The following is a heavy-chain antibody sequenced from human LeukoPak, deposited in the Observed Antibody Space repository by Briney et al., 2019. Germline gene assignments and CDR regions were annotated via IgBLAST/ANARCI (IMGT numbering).Heavy chain of an antibody. V-gene: IGHV1-2*02. Sequence: ASVRVSCKASGYTFTDYYMHWVRQTPGQGCEWMGWLNPKSGGTNYAQQFQGRVTMTRDTSISTVYMDVSSLRSDDTAVSYCAREVGATFPYWGQGTLVSV. CDR1: GYTFTDYY. CDR3: AREVGATFPY. J-gene: IGHJ4*02. D-gene: IGHD1-26*01. CDR2: LNPKSGGT.